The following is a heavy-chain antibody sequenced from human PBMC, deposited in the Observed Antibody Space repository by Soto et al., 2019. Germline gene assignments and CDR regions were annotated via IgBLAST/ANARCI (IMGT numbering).Heavy chain of an antibody. Sequence: PSETLSLTXAVYGGSFSGYYWSWIRQPPGKGLEWIGEINHSGSTNYNPSLKSRVTISVDTSKNQFSLKLSSVTAADTAVYYCARGRVGYCSSTSCQYNWFDPWGQGTLVTVSS. CDR1: GGSFSGYY. D-gene: IGHD2-2*01. J-gene: IGHJ5*02. V-gene: IGHV4-34*01. CDR2: INHSGST. CDR3: ARGRVGYCSSTSCQYNWFDP.